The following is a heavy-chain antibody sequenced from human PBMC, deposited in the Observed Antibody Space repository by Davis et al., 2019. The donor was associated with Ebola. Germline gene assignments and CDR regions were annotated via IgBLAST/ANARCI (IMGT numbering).Heavy chain of an antibody. Sequence: GGSLRLSCKGSGYSFTNYWIGWVRQMPGKGLEWMGIIYPGDSDTRYSPSFQGQVTISADKSISTAYLQWSSLKASDTAMYYCARHPGYYDSSGYYKKNWYFDLWGRGTLVTVSS. V-gene: IGHV5-51*01. CDR3: ARHPGYYDSSGYYKKNWYFDL. CDR2: IYPGDSDT. D-gene: IGHD3-22*01. CDR1: GYSFTNYW. J-gene: IGHJ2*01.